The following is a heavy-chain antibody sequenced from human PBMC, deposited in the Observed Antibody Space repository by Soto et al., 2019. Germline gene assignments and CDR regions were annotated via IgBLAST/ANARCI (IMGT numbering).Heavy chain of an antibody. D-gene: IGHD5-12*01. V-gene: IGHV3-21*04. CDR1: GFTFSSYS. J-gene: IGHJ4*02. Sequence: GGSLRLSCAASGFTFSSYSMNWVRQAPGKGLEWVSSISSSSSYIYYADSVKGRFTISRDNAKNSLYLQMNSLRAEDTAVYYCAKDPGGLYLGGYGHPLFRFDYWGQGTLVPVSS. CDR2: ISSSSSYI. CDR3: AKDPGGLYLGGYGHPLFRFDY.